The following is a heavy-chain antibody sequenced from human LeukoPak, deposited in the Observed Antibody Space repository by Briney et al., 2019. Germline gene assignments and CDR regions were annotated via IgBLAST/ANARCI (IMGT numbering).Heavy chain of an antibody. D-gene: IGHD3-3*01. J-gene: IGHJ6*03. CDR3: ARGVKEHYYDFWSGRIWYMDV. V-gene: IGHV1-69*05. CDR1: GGTFSSYA. CDR2: IIPIFGTA. Sequence: SVKVSCKASGGTFSSYAISWVRQAPGQGLEWMGGIIPIFGTANYAQKFQGRVTITTDESTSKAYMELSSLRSEDTAVYYCARGVKEHYYDFWSGRIWYMDVWGKGTTVTVSS.